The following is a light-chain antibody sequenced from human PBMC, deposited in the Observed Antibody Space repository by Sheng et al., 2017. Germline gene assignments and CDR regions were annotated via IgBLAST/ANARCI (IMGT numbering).Light chain of an antibody. CDR1: QATNNF. CDR2: DSS. V-gene: IGKV1-NL1*01. Sequence: DIQMTQFPSSLPASVGDTVTITCRASQATNNFLAWYQHKPGKAPKFLLYDSSRLQSGVPSRFSGSGSGTDHTLTITNLQPEDFATYFCQQYYDNPSTFGG. CDR3: QQYYDNPST. J-gene: IGKJ4*01.